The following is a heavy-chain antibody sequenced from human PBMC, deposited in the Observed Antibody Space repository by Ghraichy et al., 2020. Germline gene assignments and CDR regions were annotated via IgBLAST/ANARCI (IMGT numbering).Heavy chain of an antibody. J-gene: IGHJ6*02. CDR1: GFTFNNYA. CDR2: VGVNGFDT. CDR3: AKESGYCTGGDCYATHQFYYGMDV. V-gene: IGHV3-23*01. Sequence: GSLNISCAASGFTFNNYAMSWVRQAPGKGLEWVSGVGVNGFDTHYGDPVRGRFIISRDNSKNTLYLQMNSLRVDDTAVYYCAKESGYCTGGDCYATHQFYYGMDVWGQGTTVTVSS. D-gene: IGHD2-8*02.